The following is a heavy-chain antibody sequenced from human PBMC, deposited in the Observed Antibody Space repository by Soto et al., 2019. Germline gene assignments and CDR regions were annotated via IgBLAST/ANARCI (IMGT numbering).Heavy chain of an antibody. Sequence: QVQLQQWGAGLLKPSETLSLTCAVYGGSFSGYYWSWIRQPPGKGLEWIGEINHSGSTNYNPSLKSRVTISVDTSKNQFSLKLSSVTAADTAVYSWARGRSSSWYRGFAYWGQGTMVTVSS. CDR1: GGSFSGYY. CDR2: INHSGST. CDR3: ARGRSSSWYRGFAY. V-gene: IGHV4-34*01. J-gene: IGHJ4*02. D-gene: IGHD6-13*01.